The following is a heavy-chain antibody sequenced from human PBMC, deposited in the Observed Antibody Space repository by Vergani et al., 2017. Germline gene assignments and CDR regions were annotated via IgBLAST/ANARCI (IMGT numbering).Heavy chain of an antibody. CDR3: ARPITTYYDFWSGYYKGYYYGMDV. J-gene: IGHJ6*02. V-gene: IGHV3-30-3*01. Sequence: QVQLVESGGGVVQPGRSLRLSCAASGFTFSSYAMHWVRQAPGKGLEWVAVISYDGSNKYYADSVKGRFTISRDNSKNTLYLQMNSLRAEDTAVYYCARPITTYYDFWSGYYKGYYYGMDVWGQGTTVTVSS. CDR1: GFTFSSYA. CDR2: ISYDGSNK. D-gene: IGHD3-3*01.